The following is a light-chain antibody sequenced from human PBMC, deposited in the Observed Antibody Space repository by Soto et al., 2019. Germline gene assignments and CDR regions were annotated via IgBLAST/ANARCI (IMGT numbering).Light chain of an antibody. J-gene: IGLJ3*02. CDR3: ETWYSNTHKV. V-gene: IGLV4-60*02. CDR1: SGHSTYI. Sequence: QSVLTQSSSASASLGSSVKLTCILSSGHSTYIIAWHQQQPGKAPRFLMTLDRSGSYNRGSGVPDRFSGSCSGADRYLTISNLQFEDEGDYYCETWYSNTHKVFGGGTKLTVL. CDR2: LDRSGSY.